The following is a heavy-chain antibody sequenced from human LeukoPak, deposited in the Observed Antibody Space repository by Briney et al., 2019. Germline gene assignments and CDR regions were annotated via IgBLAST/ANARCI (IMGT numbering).Heavy chain of an antibody. V-gene: IGHV3-48*03. CDR1: GFSFSDHE. CDR2: LSSSGNA. D-gene: IGHD1-26*01. J-gene: IGHJ4*02. CDR3: ASGRGIYSPDY. Sequence: SLRLSCAASGFSFSDHEMNWVRQAPRKGLEWVSYLSSSGNAYYADSVKGRFTFSGDNPKNSLYLQMTSLRADDTAVYYCASGRGIYSPDYWGQGTLVTVSS.